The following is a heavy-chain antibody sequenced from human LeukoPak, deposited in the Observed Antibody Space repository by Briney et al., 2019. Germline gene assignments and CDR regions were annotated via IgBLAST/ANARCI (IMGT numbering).Heavy chain of an antibody. V-gene: IGHV3-23*01. CDR3: AKTPPLGRYFDWLLSGAFDY. D-gene: IGHD3-9*01. CDR2: ISGSGGST. CDR1: GFTFSSYA. Sequence: GGSLRLSCAASGFTFSSYAMSWVRQAPGKGLEWVSAISGSGGSTYYADSVKDRFTISRDNSKNTLYLQMNSLRAEDTAVYYCAKTPPLGRYFDWLLSGAFDYWGQGTLVTVSS. J-gene: IGHJ4*02.